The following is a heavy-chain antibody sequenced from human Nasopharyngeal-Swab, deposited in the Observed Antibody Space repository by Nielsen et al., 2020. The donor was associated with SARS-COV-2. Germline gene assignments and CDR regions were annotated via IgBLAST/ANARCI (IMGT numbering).Heavy chain of an antibody. CDR3: PLSPLPFLIIWHLDY. Sequence: GGSLRGSCVVSGLNLSSNAIHWVRQAPGKGLEWVAVILHDGTNKYYADSVKGRFTISRDNSKNTLYLHMNNLRPDNTSLYFFPLSPLPFLIIWHLDYWGQGTQVTVSS. CDR1: GLNLSSNA. D-gene: IGHD2/OR15-2a*01. J-gene: IGHJ4*02. V-gene: IGHV3-30-3*01. CDR2: ILHDGTNK.